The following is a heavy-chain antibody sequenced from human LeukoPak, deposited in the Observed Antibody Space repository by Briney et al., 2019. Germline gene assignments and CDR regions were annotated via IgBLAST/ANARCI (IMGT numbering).Heavy chain of an antibody. CDR3: ARHWVPPGGDSDMDYFDY. J-gene: IGHJ4*02. Sequence: SETLSLTCTVSGGSISSSSYYWGWIRQPPGKGLEWIGSIYYSGSTYYNPSLKSRVTRSVDTSKNQFSLKLTSVTAADMAVYYCARHWVPPGGDSDMDYFDYWGQGTLVTVSS. CDR2: IYYSGST. CDR1: GGSISSSSYY. D-gene: IGHD4-23*01. V-gene: IGHV4-39*07.